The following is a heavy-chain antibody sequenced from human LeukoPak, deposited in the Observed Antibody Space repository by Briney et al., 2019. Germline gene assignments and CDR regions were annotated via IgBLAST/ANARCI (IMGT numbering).Heavy chain of an antibody. CDR2: IIPIFGTA. CDR1: GGTFSSYA. J-gene: IGHJ4*02. CDR3: ARSGRVVPPLD. Sequence: ASVTVSCTASGGTFSSYAISWVRQAPGQGLEWMGGIIPIFGTANYAQKFQGRVTITADESTSTAYMELSSLRSEDTAVYYCARSGRVVPPLDWGQGTLVTVSS. D-gene: IGHD2-2*01. V-gene: IGHV1-69*13.